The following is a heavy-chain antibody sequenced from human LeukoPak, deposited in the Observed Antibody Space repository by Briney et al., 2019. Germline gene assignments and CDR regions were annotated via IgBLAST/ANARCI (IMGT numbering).Heavy chain of an antibody. V-gene: IGHV4-39*07. CDR3: ARCKDYYVSGSYYKTFDY. Sequence: PSETLSLTCTVSGDSISSNNYYWAWIRHPPRKGLEWIGRIPYSGSTYHNPSLKSRVTMSVDMSTTQFSLKLSSVTAADTAVYYCARCKDYYVSGSYYKTFDYWGQGTLVTVSS. J-gene: IGHJ4*02. CDR2: IPYSGST. CDR1: GDSISSNNYY. D-gene: IGHD3-10*01.